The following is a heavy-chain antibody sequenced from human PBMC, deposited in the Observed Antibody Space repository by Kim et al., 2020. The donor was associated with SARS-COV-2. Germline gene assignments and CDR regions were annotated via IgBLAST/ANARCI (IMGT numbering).Heavy chain of an antibody. CDR2: ISSSGSTI. D-gene: IGHD2-15*01. CDR1: GFTFSDYY. V-gene: IGHV3-11*01. CDR3: ARDGYCSGGSCYIVGWFDP. J-gene: IGHJ5*02. Sequence: GGSLRLSCAASGFTFSDYYMSWIRQAPGKGLEWVSYISSSGSTIYYADSVKGRFTISRDNAKNSLYLQMNSLRAEDTAVYYCARDGYCSGGSCYIVGWFDPWGQGTLVTVSS.